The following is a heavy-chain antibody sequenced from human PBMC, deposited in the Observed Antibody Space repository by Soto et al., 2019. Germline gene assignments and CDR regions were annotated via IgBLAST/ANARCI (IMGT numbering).Heavy chain of an antibody. CDR2: ISSTTNYI. V-gene: IGHV3-21*06. CDR1: GFTFTRYS. Sequence: GGSLRLSCAASGFTFTRYSMNWVRQAPGKGLEWVSSISSTTNYIYYGDSMKGRFTISRDNAKNSLYLEMNSLKAEDTAVYYCARESEDLTSNFDYWGQGTLVTVSS. J-gene: IGHJ4*02. CDR3: ARESEDLTSNFDY.